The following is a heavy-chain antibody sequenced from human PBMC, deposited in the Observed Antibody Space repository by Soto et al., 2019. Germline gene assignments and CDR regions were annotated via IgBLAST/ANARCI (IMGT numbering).Heavy chain of an antibody. D-gene: IGHD3-3*01. V-gene: IGHV3-43*02. CDR2: ISGDGGST. CDR1: GFTFDDYA. CDR3: AKVRLDGPLGY. J-gene: IGHJ4*02. Sequence: GGSLRLSCAASGFTFDDYAMHWVRQAPGKGLEWDSLISGDGGSTDYAGSVKGRFTICTDNSKNSLYVQMNSLRTEDTCLYYCAKVRLDGPLGYWGQGAL.